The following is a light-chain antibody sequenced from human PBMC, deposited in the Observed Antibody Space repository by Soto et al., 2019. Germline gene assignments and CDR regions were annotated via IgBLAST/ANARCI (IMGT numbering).Light chain of an antibody. V-gene: IGKV1-13*02. CDR3: QQFITFPLA. Sequence: AIQLTQSPSSLSASVGDRVTITCRASQGISSALAWYQQKPGKTPNLLMYDASSLESGVPTRFSGSGSGTDFNLTTSSRQPEDFATYYCQQFITFPLAFGQGTRLVIK. J-gene: IGKJ5*01. CDR2: DAS. CDR1: QGISSA.